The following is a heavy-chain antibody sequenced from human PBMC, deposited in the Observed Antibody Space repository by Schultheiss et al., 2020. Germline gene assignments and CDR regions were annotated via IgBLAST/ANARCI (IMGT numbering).Heavy chain of an antibody. Sequence: GGSLRLSCAASGIIFSDYFMTWIRQAPGKGLEWVSYIKSGSSETNYAESVKGRFTISRDNAKKSLYLQMNSLRVEDTAVYYCARRFPVTEDGWGYFDYWGQGSQVTVSS. CDR3: ARRFPVTEDGWGYFDY. V-gene: IGHV3-11*06. J-gene: IGHJ4*02. CDR1: GIIFSDYF. D-gene: IGHD7-27*01. CDR2: IKSGSSET.